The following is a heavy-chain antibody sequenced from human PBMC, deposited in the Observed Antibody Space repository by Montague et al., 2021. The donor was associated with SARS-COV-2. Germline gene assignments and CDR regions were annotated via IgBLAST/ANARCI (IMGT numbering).Heavy chain of an antibody. Sequence: SETLSLTCIVSGGSIDSHDYFGGWIRQSPGKGLEWIGTAFYTGTTYYNPSLMSRVTISVDTSMNQFSLRLSSVTAADTAVYYCVRDRSSCYFSPFDVWRGGALVAV. CDR3: VRDRSSCYFSPFDV. CDR1: GGSIDSHDYF. CDR2: AFYTGTT. J-gene: IGHJ3*01. D-gene: IGHD2/OR15-2a*01. V-gene: IGHV4-39*02.